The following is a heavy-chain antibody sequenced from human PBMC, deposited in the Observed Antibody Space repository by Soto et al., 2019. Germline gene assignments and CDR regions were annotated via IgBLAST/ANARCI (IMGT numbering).Heavy chain of an antibody. D-gene: IGHD3-22*01. Sequence: SGTLSLTCTVSGGSISSGGYYWSWIRQHPGKGLEWIGYIYYSGSTYYNPSLKSRVTISVDTSKNQFSLKLSSVTAADTAVYYCARKVXALDYYDSSGQAVYFDYWGQGTLVTVSS. CDR2: IYYSGST. V-gene: IGHV4-31*03. CDR1: GGSISSGGYY. CDR3: ARKVXALDYYDSSGQAVYFDY. J-gene: IGHJ4*02.